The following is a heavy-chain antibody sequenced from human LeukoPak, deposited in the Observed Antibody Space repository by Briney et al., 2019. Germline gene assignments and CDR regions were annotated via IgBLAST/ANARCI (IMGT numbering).Heavy chain of an antibody. Sequence: SETLSLTCTVSGGSISSSSYYWSWIRQPPGKGLEWIGEINHSGSTNYNPSLKSRVTISVDTSKNQFSLKLSSVTAADTAVYYCARLLPPKLRYFFARDNHRFDYWGQGTLVTVSS. D-gene: IGHD3-9*01. CDR3: ARLLPPKLRYFFARDNHRFDY. V-gene: IGHV4-39*07. CDR2: INHSGST. J-gene: IGHJ4*02. CDR1: GGSISSSSYY.